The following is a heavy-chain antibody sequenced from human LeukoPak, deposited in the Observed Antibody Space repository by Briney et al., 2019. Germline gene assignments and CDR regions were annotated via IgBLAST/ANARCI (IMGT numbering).Heavy chain of an antibody. CDR1: GGTFSSYA. CDR2: IIPIFGTA. CDR3: ASNPMYYDILTGYYPGYYFDY. J-gene: IGHJ4*02. Sequence: ASVKVSCKASGGTFSSYAISWVRQAPGQGLEWMGGIIPIFGTANYAQKFQGRVTITADESTSTAYMELSSLRSEDTAVYYCASNPMYYDILTGYYPGYYFDYWGQGTLVTVSS. D-gene: IGHD3-9*01. V-gene: IGHV1-69*13.